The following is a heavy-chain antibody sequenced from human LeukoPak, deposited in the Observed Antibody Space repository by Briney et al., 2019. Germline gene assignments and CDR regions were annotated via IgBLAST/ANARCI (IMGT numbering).Heavy chain of an antibody. V-gene: IGHV3-21*01. CDR1: GFTFSTYG. CDR2: ISSSSSYI. CDR3: ARVVLRVHRMSNDAFDI. D-gene: IGHD2-15*01. J-gene: IGHJ3*02. Sequence: PGGSLRLSCAASGFTFSTYGMHWVRQAPGKGLEWVSSISSSSSYIYYADSVKGRFTISRDNAKNSLYLQMNSLRAEDTAVYYCARVVLRVHRMSNDAFDIWGQGTMVTVSS.